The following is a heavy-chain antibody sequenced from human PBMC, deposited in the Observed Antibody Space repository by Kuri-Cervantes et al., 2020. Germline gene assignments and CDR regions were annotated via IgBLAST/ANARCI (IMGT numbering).Heavy chain of an antibody. J-gene: IGHJ6*03. V-gene: IGHV3-48*01. Sequence: GESLKISCAASGFTFSSYSMNWVRQAPGKGLEWVSYISSSSSTIYYADSVKGRFTISRDNAKNSLYLQMNSLRAEDTAVYYCARAVEGAMDVWGKGTTVTDSS. CDR3: ARAVEGAMDV. CDR2: ISSSSSTI. D-gene: IGHD4-23*01. CDR1: GFTFSSYS.